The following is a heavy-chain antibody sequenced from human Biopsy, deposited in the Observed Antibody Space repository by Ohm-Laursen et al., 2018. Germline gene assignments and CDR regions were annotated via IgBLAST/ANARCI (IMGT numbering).Heavy chain of an antibody. J-gene: IGHJ4*02. Sequence: ASVKVSCKASGFTFIRSAMQWVRQARGQRLEWIGWIVVGGGNTNYAQKFQERVTITRDMSTSTAYMELSSLRSEDTAVYYCASRPNCGGDCSSGFDYWGQGTLVTVSS. CDR1: GFTFIRSA. CDR2: IVVGGGNT. V-gene: IGHV1-58*02. CDR3: ASRPNCGGDCSSGFDY. D-gene: IGHD2-21*02.